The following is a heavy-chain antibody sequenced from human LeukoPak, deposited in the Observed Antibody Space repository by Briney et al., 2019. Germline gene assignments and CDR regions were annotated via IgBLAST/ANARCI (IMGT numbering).Heavy chain of an antibody. CDR2: IYYSGST. V-gene: IGHV4-59*12. CDR1: GGSISSYY. J-gene: IGHJ4*02. D-gene: IGHD6-19*01. Sequence: PSETLSLTCTVSGGSISSYYWSWIRQPPGKGLEWIGYIYYSGSTNYNPSLKSRVTISVDTSKNQFSLKLSSVTAADTAVYYCARVTPPQWLVPRFDYWGQGTLVTVSS. CDR3: ARVTPPQWLVPRFDY.